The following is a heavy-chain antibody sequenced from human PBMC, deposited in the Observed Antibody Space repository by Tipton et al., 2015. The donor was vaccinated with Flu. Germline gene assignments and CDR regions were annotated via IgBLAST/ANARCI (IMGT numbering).Heavy chain of an antibody. V-gene: IGHV3-66*02. Sequence: LSLTCTVSGGSLSGYYWSWIRQPAGKGLEWVSVIYSGGSTYYADSVKGRFTISRDNSKNTLYLQMNCLRAEDTAVYYCASVRHPVWGQGTLVTVSS. J-gene: IGHJ4*02. CDR3: ASVRHPV. CDR1: GGSLSGYY. CDR2: IYSGGST.